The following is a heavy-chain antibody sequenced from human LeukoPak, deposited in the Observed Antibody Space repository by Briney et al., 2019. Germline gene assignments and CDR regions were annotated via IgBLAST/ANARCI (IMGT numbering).Heavy chain of an antibody. J-gene: IGHJ4*02. D-gene: IGHD3-22*01. Sequence: PSGTLALTCTVSGVSISSFHWSWVRQPAGKGLEWIGRVHTSGTSNYNPSLESRVTMSGDTSKNQFSLSLTSVTATDTAVYYCARDGYYDSSGYSYFDYWGQGTLVTVSA. CDR3: ARDGYYDSSGYSYFDY. CDR2: VHTSGTS. V-gene: IGHV4-4*07. CDR1: GVSISSFH.